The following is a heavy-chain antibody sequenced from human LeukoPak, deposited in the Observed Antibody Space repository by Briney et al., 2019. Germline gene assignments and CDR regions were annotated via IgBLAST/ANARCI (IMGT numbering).Heavy chain of an antibody. Sequence: GGSLRLSCAASGFTFSSYAMSWVRQAPGKGLEWVSAISGSGGSTYYADSVKGRFTISRDNSKNTLYLQMNSLKTEDTAVYYCTTVGDYGDVDYWGQGTLVTVSS. CDR2: ISGSGGST. D-gene: IGHD4-17*01. V-gene: IGHV3-23*01. CDR1: GFTFSSYA. J-gene: IGHJ4*02. CDR3: TTVGDYGDVDY.